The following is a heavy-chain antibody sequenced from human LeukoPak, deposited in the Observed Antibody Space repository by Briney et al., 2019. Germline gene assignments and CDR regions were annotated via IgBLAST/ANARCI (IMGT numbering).Heavy chain of an antibody. D-gene: IGHD3-22*01. V-gene: IGHV3-74*01. CDR2: ISGHAGST. CDR3: ARGISYYERSGNHGYFDY. CDR1: GFSFSNYW. J-gene: IGHJ4*02. Sequence: PGGSLRLSCAVSGFSFSNYWMHWVRQVPGKGLVWVSRISGHAGSTSYADSVKGRFTISRDNAKNTLYLQMDSLSAEDTAVYYCARGISYYERSGNHGYFDYWGQGTLVPVSS.